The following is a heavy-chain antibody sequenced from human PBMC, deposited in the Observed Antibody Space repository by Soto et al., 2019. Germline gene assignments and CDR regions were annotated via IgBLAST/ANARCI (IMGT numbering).Heavy chain of an antibody. Sequence: VQLQESGPRLVKPSQTLSLICTVSGDSIDSGDHYWTWIRQLPGKGLEYVGHVHYSGNSDQNPSLGGRVTTSVDTSKNQFSLTLRSVSAADPAVYYCARARWFGELYFDYWGQGILVTVSS. D-gene: IGHD3-10*01. J-gene: IGHJ4*02. CDR1: GDSIDSGDHY. CDR3: ARARWFGELYFDY. CDR2: VHYSGNS. V-gene: IGHV4-31*03.